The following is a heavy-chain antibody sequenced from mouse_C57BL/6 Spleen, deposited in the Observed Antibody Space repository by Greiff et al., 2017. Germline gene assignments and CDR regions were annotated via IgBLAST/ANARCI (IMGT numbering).Heavy chain of an antibody. CDR1: GYTFTSYW. Sequence: QVQLQQPGAELVMPGASVKLSCKASGYTFTSYWMHWVKQRPGQGLEWIGEIDPSDSYTNYNQKFKGKSTLTVDKSSSTAYMQLSSLTSEDSAVYYCARGDTTVVTPAMDYWGQGTSVTVSS. CDR2: IDPSDSYT. D-gene: IGHD1-1*01. J-gene: IGHJ4*01. V-gene: IGHV1-69*01. CDR3: ARGDTTVVTPAMDY.